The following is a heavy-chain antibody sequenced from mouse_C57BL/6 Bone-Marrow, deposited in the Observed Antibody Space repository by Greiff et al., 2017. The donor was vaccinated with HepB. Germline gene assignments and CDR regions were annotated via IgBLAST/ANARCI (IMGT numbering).Heavy chain of an antibody. J-gene: IGHJ2*01. CDR1: GYTFTSYW. Sequence: QVHVKQPGAELVKPGASVKLSCKASGYTFTSYWMHWVKQRPGQGLEWIGMIHPNSGSTNYNEKFKSKATLTVDKSSSTAYMQLSSLTSEDSAVYYCARSGGYYYYWGQGTTLTVSS. V-gene: IGHV1-64*01. CDR3: ARSGGYYYY. CDR2: IHPNSGST. D-gene: IGHD2-3*01.